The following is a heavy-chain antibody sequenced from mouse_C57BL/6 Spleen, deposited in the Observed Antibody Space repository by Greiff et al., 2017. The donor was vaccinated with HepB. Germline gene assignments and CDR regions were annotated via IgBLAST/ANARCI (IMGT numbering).Heavy chain of an antibody. D-gene: IGHD2-10*02. CDR1: GYTFTSYG. V-gene: IGHV1-81*01. Sequence: VKLMESGAELARPGASVKLSCKASGYTFTSYGISWVKQRTGQGLEWIGEIYPRSGNTYYNEKFKGKATLTADKSSSTAYMELRSLTSEDSAVYFCARGEYQRYFDVWGTGTTVTVSS. CDR2: IYPRSGNT. J-gene: IGHJ1*03. CDR3: ARGEYQRYFDV.